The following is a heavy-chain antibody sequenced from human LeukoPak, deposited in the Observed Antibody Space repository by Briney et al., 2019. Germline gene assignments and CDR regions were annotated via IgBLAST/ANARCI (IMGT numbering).Heavy chain of an antibody. D-gene: IGHD3-22*01. CDR3: ARTRKDYYDNSGLFDS. CDR1: GFTFSNYW. J-gene: IGHJ4*02. Sequence: GGSLRLSCAASGFTFSNYWMSWVRQAPGKGLEWVSYISSSGSTMYYPDSVKGRFTISRDNAKNSLFLQMNSLRAEDTAVYFCARTRKDYYDNSGLFDSWGQGTLVTVSS. V-gene: IGHV3-11*01. CDR2: ISSSGSTM.